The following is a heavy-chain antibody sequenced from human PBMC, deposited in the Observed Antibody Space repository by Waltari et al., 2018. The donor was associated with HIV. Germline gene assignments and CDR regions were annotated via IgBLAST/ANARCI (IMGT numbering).Heavy chain of an antibody. Sequence: VQLVESGGGSIKTGGSLRLSCTASGFSVSNHWMDWVRQGPGKGLVWGERLNRDGSSRNDADAVKGRFVISRDNARNTVYLQLNSLRVEDTAMYFCARASHYIEFSTFDGDYYFDVWGRGTRVAVSS. V-gene: IGHV3-74*01. CDR2: LNRDGSSR. CDR3: ARASHYIEFSTFDGDYYFDV. D-gene: IGHD2-15*01. CDR1: GFSVSNHW. J-gene: IGHJ4*02.